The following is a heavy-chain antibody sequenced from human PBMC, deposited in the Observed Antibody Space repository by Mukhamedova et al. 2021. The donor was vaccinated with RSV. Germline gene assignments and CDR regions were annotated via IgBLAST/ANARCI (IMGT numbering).Heavy chain of an antibody. Sequence: SYAMHWVRQAPGKGLEWVAVISYDGSNKYYADSVKGRFTISRDNPKNTLYLQMNSLRAEDTAVYYCARDHLQRLVGGDYWGQGTLV. CDR3: ARDHLQRLVGGDY. D-gene: IGHD6-13*01. CDR2: ISYDGSNK. V-gene: IGHV3-30*01. CDR1: SYA. J-gene: IGHJ4*02.